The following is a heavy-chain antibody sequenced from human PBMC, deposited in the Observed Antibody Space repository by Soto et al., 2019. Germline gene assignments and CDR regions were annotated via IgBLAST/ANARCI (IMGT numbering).Heavy chain of an antibody. CDR3: ARHRPRGRYFISTSCSGTIVY. J-gene: IGHJ4*01. CDR1: GYTFTSYY. CDR2: INPSGGST. V-gene: IGHV1-46*01. Sequence: GASVKVSCKASGYTFTSYYMHWVRQAPGQGLEWMGIINPSGGSTSYAQKFQGRVTMTRDTSTSTVYMELSSLRSEDTAVYFWARHRPRGRYFISTSCSGTIVYWG. D-gene: IGHD2-2*01.